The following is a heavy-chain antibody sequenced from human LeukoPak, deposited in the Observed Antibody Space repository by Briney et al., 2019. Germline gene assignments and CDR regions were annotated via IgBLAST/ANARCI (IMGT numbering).Heavy chain of an antibody. CDR1: GFTFSSYW. CDR3: ARGRLYCSSTSCPTGYYYYYYMDV. D-gene: IGHD2-2*01. J-gene: IGHJ6*03. Sequence: GGSLRLSCAASGFTFSSYWMSWVRQAPGKGLEWVANIKQDGSEKYYVDSVKGRFTISRDNAKNSLYLQMNSLRAEDTAVYYCARGRLYCSSTSCPTGYYYYYYMDVWGKGTTVTVSS. V-gene: IGHV3-7*04. CDR2: IKQDGSEK.